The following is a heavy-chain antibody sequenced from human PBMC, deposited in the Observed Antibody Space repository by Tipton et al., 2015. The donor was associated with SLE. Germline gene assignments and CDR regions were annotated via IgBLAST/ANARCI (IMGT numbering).Heavy chain of an antibody. Sequence: TLSLTCTVSGGSISSGGYYWSWIRQHPGKGLEWIGYIYYSGSTYYNPSLKSRVTISVDTSKNQCSLKLSAVTAADTAVYYCARVEGLGPLGVWGQGTTVTVSS. CDR2: IYYSGST. V-gene: IGHV4-31*03. CDR1: GGSISSGGYY. CDR3: ARVEGLGPLGV. J-gene: IGHJ6*02.